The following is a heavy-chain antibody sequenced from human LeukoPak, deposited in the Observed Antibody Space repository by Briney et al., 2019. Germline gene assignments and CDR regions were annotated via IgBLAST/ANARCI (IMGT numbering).Heavy chain of an antibody. CDR2: IYYSGST. J-gene: IGHJ5*02. Sequence: SETLSLTCTVSGGSISSYYWSWIRQPPGKGLERIGYIYYSGSTNYNPSLKSRVTISVDTSKNQFSLKLSSVTAADTAVYYCARHPPLIAAAAWFDPWGQGTLVTVSS. CDR1: GGSISSYY. D-gene: IGHD6-13*01. CDR3: ARHPPLIAAAAWFDP. V-gene: IGHV4-59*08.